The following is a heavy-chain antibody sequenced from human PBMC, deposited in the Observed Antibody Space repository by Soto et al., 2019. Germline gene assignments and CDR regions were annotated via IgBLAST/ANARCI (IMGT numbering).Heavy chain of an antibody. CDR3: ARALDPPYSGYDSYYYYYYYMDV. Sequence: SQTLSLTCAISGDSVSSNSAAWNWIRQSPSRGLEWLGRTYYRSKWYNDYAVSVKSRITINPDTSKNQFSLQLNSVTPEDTAVYYCARALDPPYSGYDSYYYYYYYMDVWGKGTTVTVS. V-gene: IGHV6-1*01. D-gene: IGHD5-12*01. CDR2: TYYRSKWYN. J-gene: IGHJ6*03. CDR1: GDSVSSNSAA.